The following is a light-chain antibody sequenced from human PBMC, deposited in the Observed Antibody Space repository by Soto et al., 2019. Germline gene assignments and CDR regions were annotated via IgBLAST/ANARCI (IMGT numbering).Light chain of an antibody. V-gene: IGKV3-20*01. CDR2: DAS. CDR1: QSVSSSY. J-gene: IGKJ2*01. Sequence: EIVLTQSPGTLSLSPGERATLSCRVSQSVSSSYLAWYQQKPGQAPRLLIYDASSRATGIPDRFSGSGSGTDFTLTISRLEPEDFAVYYCQQYGSSPPYTFGQGTKLEIK. CDR3: QQYGSSPPYT.